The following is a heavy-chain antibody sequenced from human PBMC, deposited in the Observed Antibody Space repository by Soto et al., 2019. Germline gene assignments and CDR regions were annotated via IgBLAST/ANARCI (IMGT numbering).Heavy chain of an antibody. CDR2: ISSSSSTI. Sequence: HPGGSLRLSCAASGFTFSSYSMNWVRQAPGKGLEWVSYISSSSSTIYYADSVKGRFTVSRDNAKNSLYLQMNSLRDEDTAVYYCARDRGVVPEPYYYYYGMDVGGQGTTVTV. V-gene: IGHV3-48*02. CDR3: ARDRGVVPEPYYYYYGMDV. CDR1: GFTFSSYS. J-gene: IGHJ6*02. D-gene: IGHD2-15*01.